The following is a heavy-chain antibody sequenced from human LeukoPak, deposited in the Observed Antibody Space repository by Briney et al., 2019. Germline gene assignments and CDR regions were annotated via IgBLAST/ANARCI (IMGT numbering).Heavy chain of an antibody. CDR2: INHSGST. J-gene: IGHJ4*02. V-gene: IGHV4-34*01. CDR3: ARNRSYGYKY. Sequence: SETLSLTCAVYGGSFSGYYWSWIRQPPGKGLEWIGEINHSGSTNYNPSLKSRVTISVDTSKSQLSLKLTSVTAADTAVYYCARNRSYGYKYWGQGTLVTVSS. CDR1: GGSFSGYY. D-gene: IGHD5-18*01.